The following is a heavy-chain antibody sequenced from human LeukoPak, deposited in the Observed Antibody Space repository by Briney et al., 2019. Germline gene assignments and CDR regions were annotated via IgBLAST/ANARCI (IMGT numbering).Heavy chain of an antibody. V-gene: IGHV3-23*01. CDR1: GITFSGYD. D-gene: IGHD3-3*01. CDR2: ISDRGKT. Sequence: PGGSLRLSCVASGITFSGYDMSWVRQAPGKGLEWISAISDRGKTDYADSVKGRFTISRDNSKNTLYLQLSSLRDEDTAMYYCAKLPTIFGVADSFDIWGQGTLVTVSS. CDR3: AKLPTIFGVADSFDI. J-gene: IGHJ3*02.